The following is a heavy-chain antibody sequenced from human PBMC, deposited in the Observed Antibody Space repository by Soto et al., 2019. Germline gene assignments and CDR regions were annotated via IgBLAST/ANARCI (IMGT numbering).Heavy chain of an antibody. CDR2: IWYDGSKK. D-gene: IGHD3-3*01. V-gene: IGHV3-33*01. J-gene: IGHJ6*02. CDR3: ARDASYYSLWSGYYPSRNGMDV. CDR1: GFTFSSFG. Sequence: QVQVVESGGGVVQPWRSLRLSCAASGFTFSSFGMHWVRQAPGKGLEWVSLIWYDGSKKSYGDSVKGRFTISRDNSRNTMYLQMNSLRADDTAVYYCARDASYYSLWSGYYPSRNGMDVWGQGTTVTVSS.